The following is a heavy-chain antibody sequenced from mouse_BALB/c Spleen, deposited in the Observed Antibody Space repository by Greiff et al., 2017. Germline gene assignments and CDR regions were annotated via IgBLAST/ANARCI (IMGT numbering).Heavy chain of an antibody. CDR3: ARANYGSLYYFDY. CDR2: ISYDGSN. CDR1: GYSITSGYY. V-gene: IGHV3-6*02. Sequence: ESGPGLVKPSQSLSLTCSVTGYSITSGYYWNWIRQFPGNKLEWMGYISYDGSNNYNPSLKNRISITRDTSKNQFFLKLNSVTTEDTATYYCARANYGSLYYFDYWGQGTTLTVSS. J-gene: IGHJ2*01. D-gene: IGHD1-1*01.